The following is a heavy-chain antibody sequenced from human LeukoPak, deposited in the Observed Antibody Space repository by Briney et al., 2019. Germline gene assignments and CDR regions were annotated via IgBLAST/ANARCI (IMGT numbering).Heavy chain of an antibody. CDR3: ARGGYGGNVIRGYMHV. V-gene: IGHV1-2*02. CDR1: GYTFTGYY. D-gene: IGHD4-23*01. Sequence: ASVKVSCKASGYTFTGYYIHWVRQAPGQGLEWMGWINPNSGDTTYAQKFRGRVTMTRDTSISTAYMELSRLRSADPAVYYCARGGYGGNVIRGYMHVWGKGTTVTVSS. J-gene: IGHJ6*03. CDR2: INPNSGDT.